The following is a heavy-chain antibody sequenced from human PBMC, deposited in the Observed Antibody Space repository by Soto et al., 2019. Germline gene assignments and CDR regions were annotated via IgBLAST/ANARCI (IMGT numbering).Heavy chain of an antibody. J-gene: IGHJ5*02. D-gene: IGHD2-2*01. CDR2: IYSGGST. CDR3: ARDNARNWFDP. V-gene: IGHV3-53*01. CDR1: GFTVSSNY. Sequence: GGSLRLSCAASGFTVSSNYMSWVRQAPGKGLEWVSVIYSGGSTYYADSVKGRFTISRDNSKNTLYLQMNSLRAEDTAVYYCARDNARNWFDPWGQGTLVTVSS.